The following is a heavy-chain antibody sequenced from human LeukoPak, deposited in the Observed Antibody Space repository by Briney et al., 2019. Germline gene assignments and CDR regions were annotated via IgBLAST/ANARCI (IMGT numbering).Heavy chain of an antibody. CDR2: INPNSGGT. Sequence: ASVKVSCKASGYTFTGYYMHWVRQAPGQGLEWMGRINPNSGGTNYAQKFQGRVTMTRDTSISTAYMELSRLRSDDTAMYYCARDRVFGELNYYYMDVWGKGTTVTVSS. CDR3: ARDRVFGELNYYYMDV. J-gene: IGHJ6*03. CDR1: GYTFTGYY. V-gene: IGHV1-2*06. D-gene: IGHD3-10*02.